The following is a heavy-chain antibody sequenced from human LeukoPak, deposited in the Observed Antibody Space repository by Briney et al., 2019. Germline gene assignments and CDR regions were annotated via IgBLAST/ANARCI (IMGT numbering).Heavy chain of an antibody. Sequence: SETLSLTCTVSGGSISSSSYYWGWIRQPPGKGLEWIGSIYYSGSTYYNPSLKSRVTISVDTSKNQFSLRLSSVTAADTAVYFCATGRALFYWGQGTLVTVSS. CDR2: IYYSGST. CDR3: ATGRALFY. J-gene: IGHJ4*02. CDR1: GGSISSSSYY. V-gene: IGHV4-39*07.